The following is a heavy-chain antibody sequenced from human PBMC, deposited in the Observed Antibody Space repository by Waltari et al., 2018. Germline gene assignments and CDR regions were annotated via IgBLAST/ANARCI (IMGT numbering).Heavy chain of an antibody. V-gene: IGHV4-38-2*01. Sequence: QVQLQESGPGLVKPSETLSLTCAVSGYSISSGYYWGWIRQPPGKGLEWIGSIYHSGSTYDNPSLKSRGTISVDTSKNQFSLKLSSVTAADTAVYYCASFKYSSGWYKDYWGQGTLVTVSS. CDR1: GYSISSGYY. J-gene: IGHJ4*02. D-gene: IGHD6-19*01. CDR3: ASFKYSSGWYKDY. CDR2: IYHSGST.